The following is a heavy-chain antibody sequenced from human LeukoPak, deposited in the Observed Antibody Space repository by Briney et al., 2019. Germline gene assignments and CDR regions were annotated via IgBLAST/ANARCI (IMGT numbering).Heavy chain of an antibody. V-gene: IGHV3-53*01. Sequence: GGSLRLSCAASGFTVSNNYMSWVRQAPGKGLEWVSIIYSGGNTYYADSVKGRFTISKDNSKNTLCLQMNSLRAEDTAVYYCASSTTDHWYFDLWGRGTLVTVSS. CDR1: GFTVSNNY. D-gene: IGHD2-2*01. CDR3: ASSTTDHWYFDL. J-gene: IGHJ2*01. CDR2: IYSGGNT.